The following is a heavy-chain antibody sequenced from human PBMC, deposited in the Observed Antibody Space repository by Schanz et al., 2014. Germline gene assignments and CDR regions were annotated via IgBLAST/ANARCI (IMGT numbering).Heavy chain of an antibody. CDR2: INPSGGST. CDR3: ARDIQYHYDTSGPVGAFDI. J-gene: IGHJ3*02. D-gene: IGHD3-22*01. CDR1: GYTFTNYY. V-gene: IGHV1-46*01. Sequence: QVQLVQSGAEVKKPGASVKVSCKTSGYTFTNYYMHWVRQAPGQGLEWMGIINPSGGSTTYAQKFQGRVTITADISTSTAYMDLSSLRSDDTAVYYCARDIQYHYDTSGPVGAFDIWGQGTVVTVSS.